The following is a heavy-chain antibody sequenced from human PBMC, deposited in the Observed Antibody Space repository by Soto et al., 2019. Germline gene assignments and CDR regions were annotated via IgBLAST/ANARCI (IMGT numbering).Heavy chain of an antibody. D-gene: IGHD6-19*01. J-gene: IGHJ4*02. CDR2: IYHSGST. CDR3: ARGVGSRGFSSGWFFDY. Sequence: QVQLQESGPRLVKPSQTLSLTCTVSGDSLSSAGYYWSWIRQHPGKGLEWIGYIYHSGSTSYNPSLKSRLSISADMSNDRFSLKLTSVTAADTAVYFCARGVGSRGFSSGWFFDYWGQGTLVTVSS. V-gene: IGHV4-31*03. CDR1: GDSLSSAGYY.